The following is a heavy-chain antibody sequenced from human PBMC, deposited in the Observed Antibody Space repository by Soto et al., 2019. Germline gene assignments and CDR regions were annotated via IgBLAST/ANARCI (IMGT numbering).Heavy chain of an antibody. CDR2: ISAYNGNT. Sequence: GASVKVSCKASGYTFTSYGISWVRQAPGQGLEWMGWISAYNGNTNYAQKLQGRVTMTTDTSTSTAYMELRSLRSDDTAVYYCARDRGIDAPPFESPEGGMDVWGQGTTVTVP. V-gene: IGHV1-18*01. CDR1: GYTFTSYG. J-gene: IGHJ6*02. D-gene: IGHD3-16*01. CDR3: ARDRGIDAPPFESPEGGMDV.